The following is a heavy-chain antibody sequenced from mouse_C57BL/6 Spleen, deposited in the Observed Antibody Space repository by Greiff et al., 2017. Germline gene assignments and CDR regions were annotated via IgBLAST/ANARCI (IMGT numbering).Heavy chain of an antibody. Sequence: QVQLKESGAELARPGASVKLSCKASGYTFTSYGISWVKQRTGQGLEWIGEIYPRSGNTYYNEKFKGKATLTADKPSSTAYMELRSLTSEDSAVYFWARYYGSSSGYFDVWGTGTTVTVSS. D-gene: IGHD1-1*01. CDR1: GYTFTSYG. CDR2: IYPRSGNT. V-gene: IGHV1-81*01. J-gene: IGHJ1*03. CDR3: ARYYGSSSGYFDV.